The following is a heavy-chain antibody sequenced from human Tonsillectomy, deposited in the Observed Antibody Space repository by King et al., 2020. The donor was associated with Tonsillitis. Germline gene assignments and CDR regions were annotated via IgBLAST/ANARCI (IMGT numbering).Heavy chain of an antibody. Sequence: VQLVESGGGLLKPGRSLRLSCTASGFTFGDYGMSWFRQAPGKGLEWVGFIRSKAYGGTTEYAASVKGRFTISRDDSKSIAYLKMNSLKIEDTAVYYCTVGGYCGGDSCYGEDYYYYGMDVWGLGTTVTVSS. J-gene: IGHJ6*02. CDR2: IRSKAYGGTT. CDR3: TVGGYCGGDSCYGEDYYYYGMDV. D-gene: IGHD2-15*01. CDR1: GFTFGDYG. V-gene: IGHV3-49*05.